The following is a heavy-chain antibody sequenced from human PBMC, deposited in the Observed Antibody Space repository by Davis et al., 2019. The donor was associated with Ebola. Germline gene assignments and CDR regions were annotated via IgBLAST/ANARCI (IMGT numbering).Heavy chain of an antibody. J-gene: IGHJ4*02. CDR1: GFTFSSYA. CDR2: ISGSGGST. Sequence: PGGSLRLSCAASGFTFSSYAMSWVRQAPGKGLEWVSAISGSGGSTYYADSVKGRFTISRDNSKNTLYLQMNSLRAEDTAVYYCAKSRGRYCSGGSCYLDYWGQGTLVTVSS. V-gene: IGHV3-23*01. CDR3: AKSRGRYCSGGSCYLDY. D-gene: IGHD2-15*01.